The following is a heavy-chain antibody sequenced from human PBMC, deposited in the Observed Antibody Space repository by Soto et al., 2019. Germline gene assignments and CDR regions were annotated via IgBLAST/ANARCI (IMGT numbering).Heavy chain of an antibody. J-gene: IGHJ4*02. CDR3: AKDHAGRDGYNFDY. Sequence: HPGGSLRLSCAASGFTFSSYAMSWVRQAPGKGLEWVSAISGSGGSTYYADSVKGRFTISRDNSKNTLYLQMNSLRAEDTAVYYCAKDHAGRDGYNFDYWGQGNLVTVSS. CDR2: ISGSGGST. CDR1: GFTFSSYA. D-gene: IGHD5-12*01. V-gene: IGHV3-23*01.